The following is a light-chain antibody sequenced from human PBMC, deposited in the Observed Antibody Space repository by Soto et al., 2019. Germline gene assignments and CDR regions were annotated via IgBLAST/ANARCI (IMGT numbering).Light chain of an antibody. Sequence: GDRVTITCRASQSITTWLAWYQQKPGKAPKLLIYDASSLESGVPSRFSGSGSGTEFTLTISSLQPEDFATYYCQHFKSFPITFGQGTRLEIK. CDR3: QHFKSFPIT. J-gene: IGKJ5*01. CDR2: DAS. V-gene: IGKV1-5*01. CDR1: QSITTW.